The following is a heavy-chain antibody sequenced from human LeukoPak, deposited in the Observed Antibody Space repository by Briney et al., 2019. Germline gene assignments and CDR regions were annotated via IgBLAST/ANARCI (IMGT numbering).Heavy chain of an antibody. J-gene: IGHJ4*02. Sequence: SETLSLTCTVSGYSIGSGYYWGWIRQPPGKGLEWIGSIYHSGSTYYNPSLKSRVTISVDTSKNQFSLKLSSVTAADTAVYYCARDREYSYGNFDYWGQGTLVTVSS. V-gene: IGHV4-38-2*02. CDR3: ARDREYSYGNFDY. CDR1: GYSIGSGYY. D-gene: IGHD5-18*01. CDR2: IYHSGST.